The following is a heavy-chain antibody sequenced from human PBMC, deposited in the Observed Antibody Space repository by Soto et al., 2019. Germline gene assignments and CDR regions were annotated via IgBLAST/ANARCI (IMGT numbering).Heavy chain of an antibody. CDR3: ADLSLGYCITSSCTPDY. D-gene: IGHD2-2*03. Sequence: QVQLVQSGAEVKKPGSSVKVSCKASGGSFNTYAISWVRQAPGQGLEWMGGIIPVFGRVTYAQKFQGRITIPADDSTSTVYMAMRRRRSDDTAIYACADLSLGYCITSSCTPDYWGQGTLVTVSS. J-gene: IGHJ4*02. CDR2: IIPVFGRV. V-gene: IGHV1-69*12. CDR1: GGSFNTYA.